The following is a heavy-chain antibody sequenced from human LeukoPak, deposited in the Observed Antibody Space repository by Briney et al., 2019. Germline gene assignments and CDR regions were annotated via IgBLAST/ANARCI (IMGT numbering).Heavy chain of an antibody. V-gene: IGHV3-23*01. CDR2: ISGSGSTT. J-gene: IGHJ3*02. Sequence: GGSLRLSCAASGFTVSRNYMSWVRQAPGKGLEWVSGISGSGSTTKYADSVKGRFTISRDNSKNTVYLQMNSLRAGDTAIYHCAKGKYFDWSYAFEIWGQGTMITVSS. D-gene: IGHD3-9*01. CDR1: GFTVSRNY. CDR3: AKGKYFDWSYAFEI.